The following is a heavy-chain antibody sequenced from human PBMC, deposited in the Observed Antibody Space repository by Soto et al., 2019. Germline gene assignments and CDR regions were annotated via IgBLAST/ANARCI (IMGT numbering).Heavy chain of an antibody. D-gene: IGHD6-13*01. CDR3: ARDGQRAADFDY. V-gene: IGHV3-33*01. CDR2: IWYDGSNK. CDR1: GFTFSSHG. J-gene: IGHJ4*02. Sequence: PGGSLRLSCAASGFTFSSHGMHWVRQAPGKGLEWVAIIWYDGSNKYYADSVKGRFTISRDNSKNTLYLQMNSLRAEDTAVYYCARDGQRAADFDYWGQGTLVTVSS.